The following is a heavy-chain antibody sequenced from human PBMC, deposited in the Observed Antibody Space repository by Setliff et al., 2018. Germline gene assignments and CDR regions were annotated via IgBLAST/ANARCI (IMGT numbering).Heavy chain of an antibody. V-gene: IGHV1-8*01. CDR1: GYTFTSYD. CDR3: ARDGSNYYDSSGYYVLGLMDV. D-gene: IGHD3-22*01. Sequence: ASVKVSCKASGYTFTSYDINWVRQATGQGLEWMGWMNPNSGNTGYAQKFQGRVTMTRNTSISTAYMELSSLRSEDTAVYYCARDGSNYYDSSGYYVLGLMDVWGQGTTVTVSS. J-gene: IGHJ6*02. CDR2: MNPNSGNT.